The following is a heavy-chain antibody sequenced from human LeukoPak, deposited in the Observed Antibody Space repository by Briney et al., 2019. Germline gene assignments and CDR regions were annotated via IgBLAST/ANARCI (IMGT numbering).Heavy chain of an antibody. Sequence: GGSLRLSCAASGFTFSSYWMHWVRQAPGKGLVWVSRINSDGSSTSYADSVKGRFTISRDNAKNTLYLQMNSLRAEDTAVYYCARVPRYCSGGSCYSARFDPWGQGTLVTVSS. CDR3: ARVPRYCSGGSCYSARFDP. V-gene: IGHV3-74*01. CDR2: INSDGSST. D-gene: IGHD2-15*01. J-gene: IGHJ5*02. CDR1: GFTFSSYW.